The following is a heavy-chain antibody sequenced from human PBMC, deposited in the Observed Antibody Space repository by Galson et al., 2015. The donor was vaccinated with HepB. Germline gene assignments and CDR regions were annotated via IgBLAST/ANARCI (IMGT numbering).Heavy chain of an antibody. CDR2: IRSKAYGGTT. D-gene: IGHD2-2*01. V-gene: IGHV3-49*03. J-gene: IGHJ1*01. Sequence: SLRLSCAASGFTFGDYAMTWFRQAPGKGLEWVGLIRSKAYGGTTEYAASVKGRFNISRDNSKSIAYLQMNSLKTDDTAVYYCLTGPGKSGDYSTSWFEYFHLWGQGTLVTVSS. CDR3: LTGPGKSGDYSTSWFEYFHL. CDR1: GFTFGDYA.